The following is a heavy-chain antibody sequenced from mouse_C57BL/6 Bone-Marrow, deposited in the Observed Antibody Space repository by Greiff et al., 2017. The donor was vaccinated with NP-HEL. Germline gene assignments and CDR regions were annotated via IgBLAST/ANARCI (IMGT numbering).Heavy chain of an antibody. Sequence: VQLVESGPELVKPGASVKLSCKASGYTFTSYDINWVKQRPGQGLEWIGWIYPRDGSTKYNEKFKGKATLTVDTSSSTAYMELHSLTSEDSAVYFCARLYYGSSHWYFDVWGTGTTVTVSS. CDR3: ARLYYGSSHWYFDV. J-gene: IGHJ1*03. V-gene: IGHV1-85*01. D-gene: IGHD1-1*01. CDR1: GYTFTSYD. CDR2: IYPRDGST.